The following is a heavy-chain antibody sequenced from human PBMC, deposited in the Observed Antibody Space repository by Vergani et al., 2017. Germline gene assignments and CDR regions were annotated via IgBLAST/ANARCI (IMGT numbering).Heavy chain of an antibody. V-gene: IGHV4-59*01. Sequence: QVQLQESGPGLVKPSETLSLTCTVSGGSISSYYWSWIRQPPGKGLEWIGYIYYSGSTNYNPSLKSRVTISVDTSKNQFSLKLSSVTAADTAVYYCARAGSYWYFDLWGRGTLVTVSS. D-gene: IGHD3-10*01. CDR3: ARAGSYWYFDL. CDR1: GGSISSYY. CDR2: IYYSGST. J-gene: IGHJ2*01.